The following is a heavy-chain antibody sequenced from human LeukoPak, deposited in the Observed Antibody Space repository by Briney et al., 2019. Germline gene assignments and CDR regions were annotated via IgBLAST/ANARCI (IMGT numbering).Heavy chain of an antibody. CDR3: ARGSLEVDI. J-gene: IGHJ3*02. V-gene: IGHV1-18*01. D-gene: IGHD1-1*01. Sequence: KLQGRVTMTTDTSTSTAYMELRSLRSDDTAVYYCARGSLEVDIWGQGTMVTVSS.